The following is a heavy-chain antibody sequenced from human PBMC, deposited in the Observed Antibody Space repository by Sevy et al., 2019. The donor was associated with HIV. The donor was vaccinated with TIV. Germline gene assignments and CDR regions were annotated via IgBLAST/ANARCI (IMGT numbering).Heavy chain of an antibody. D-gene: IGHD3-10*01. CDR3: ARGANYFGSGSHPNVDY. V-gene: IGHV3-33*01. CDR1: GFTFSSYG. Sequence: GGSLRLSCAASGFTFSSYGMHWVRQAPGKGLEWVALIWYDGGNKYYADSVKCRFTISRDNSKNTMYVQMNSLRAEDTAVYYCARGANYFGSGSHPNVDYWGQGTLVTVSS. J-gene: IGHJ4*02. CDR2: IWYDGGNK.